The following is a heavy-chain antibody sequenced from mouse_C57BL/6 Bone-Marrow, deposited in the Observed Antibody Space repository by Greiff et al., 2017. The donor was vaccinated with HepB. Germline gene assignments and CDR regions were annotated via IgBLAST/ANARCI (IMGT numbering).Heavy chain of an antibody. Sequence: EVQRVESEGGLVQPGSSMKLSCTASGFTFSDYYMAWVRQVPEKGLEWVANINYDGSSTYYLDSLKSRFIISRDNAKNILYLQMSSLKSEDTATYYCARDRDSSGYLFDYWGQGTTLTVSS. CDR3: ARDRDSSGYLFDY. CDR2: INYDGSST. J-gene: IGHJ2*01. V-gene: IGHV5-16*01. D-gene: IGHD3-2*02. CDR1: GFTFSDYY.